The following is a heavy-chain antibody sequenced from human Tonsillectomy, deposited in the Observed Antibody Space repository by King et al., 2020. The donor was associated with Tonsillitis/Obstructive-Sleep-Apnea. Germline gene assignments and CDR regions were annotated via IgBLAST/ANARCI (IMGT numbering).Heavy chain of an antibody. D-gene: IGHD1-26*01. V-gene: IGHV3-23*04. CDR3: ALQGGNYSSNWFDP. CDR2: ISGSGGSK. CDR1: GFTFSSYA. J-gene: IGHJ5*02. Sequence: VQLVESGGGLVQPGGSLRLSCAASGFTFSSYAMSWVRQAPGKGLEWVSVISGSGGSKYYADSVKGRFTISSDNSKNTLYLQMNSLRAEDTAVYYCALQGGNYSSNWFDPWGQGTLVTVSS.